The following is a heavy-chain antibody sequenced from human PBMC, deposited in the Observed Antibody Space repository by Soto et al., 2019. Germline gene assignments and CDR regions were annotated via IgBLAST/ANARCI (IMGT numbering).Heavy chain of an antibody. CDR3: GTGTP. V-gene: IGHV3-15*01. Sequence: EVQLVESGGGLVKPGGSLRLSWATSGFTFRNAPMSWVRQAPGKGLEWVGLIKGKFEGGTTVYAAPVRGRFSISRDDSKKILYLQMNSLKTDDTGIYFCGTGTPWGPGTRVTVSS. J-gene: IGHJ5*02. CDR1: GFTFRNAP. CDR2: IKGKFEGGTT.